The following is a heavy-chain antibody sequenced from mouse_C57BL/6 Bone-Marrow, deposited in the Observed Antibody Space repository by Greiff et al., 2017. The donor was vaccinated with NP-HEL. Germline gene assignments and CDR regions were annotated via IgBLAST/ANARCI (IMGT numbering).Heavy chain of an antibody. CDR2: IDPANGNT. CDR1: GFNIKNTN. Sequence: VQLQQSVAELVRPGASVKLSCTASGFNIKNTNMHWVKQRPEQGLEWIGRIDPANGNTKYAPKFQGKATITADPSSNTAYLQLSSLTSEDTAIYYCGRRGPRYGSNYFDYWGQGTTLTVSS. V-gene: IGHV14-3*01. D-gene: IGHD1-1*01. J-gene: IGHJ2*01. CDR3: GRRGPRYGSNYFDY.